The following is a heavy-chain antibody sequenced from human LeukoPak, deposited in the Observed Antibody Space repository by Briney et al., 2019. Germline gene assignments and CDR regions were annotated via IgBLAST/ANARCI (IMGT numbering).Heavy chain of an antibody. CDR1: GYTFTSYG. V-gene: IGHV1-18*01. Sequence: ASVKVSCKASGYTFTSYGISWVRQAPGQGLEWMGWISAYNGNTNYAQKLQGRVTMTTDTSTSTAYMELRSLRSDDTAVYYCARGAYSSGWYVSLYCYYGMDVWGQGTTVTVSS. D-gene: IGHD6-19*01. J-gene: IGHJ6*02. CDR2: ISAYNGNT. CDR3: ARGAYSSGWYVSLYCYYGMDV.